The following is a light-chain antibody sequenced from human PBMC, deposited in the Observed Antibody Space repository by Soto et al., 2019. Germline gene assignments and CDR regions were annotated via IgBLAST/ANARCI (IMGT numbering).Light chain of an antibody. CDR1: QSISGS. V-gene: IGKV1-5*01. J-gene: IGKJ1*01. CDR3: QQYYMGWT. CDR2: DVS. Sequence: DIQMTQSPSTLSASVGDRITITCRASQSISGSSAWCQHRPGEAPKLLIYDVSTLESGVPSRFSGFGSGTEFTLSISGLQPDDFGTYYCQQYYMGWTFGQGTRVDIK.